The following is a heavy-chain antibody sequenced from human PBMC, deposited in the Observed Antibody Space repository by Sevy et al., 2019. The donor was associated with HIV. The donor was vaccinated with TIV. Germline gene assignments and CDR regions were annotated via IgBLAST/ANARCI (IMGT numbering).Heavy chain of an antibody. J-gene: IGHJ6*02. D-gene: IGHD3-22*01. CDR3: ARDRITMIVVEVYYYGMDV. V-gene: IGHV3-48*03. CDR2: ISSSGSTI. Sequence: GGSLRLSCAASGFTFSSYEMNWVRQAPGKGLEWVSYISSSGSTIYYADSVKGRFTISRDNAKNSLYLQMNSLRAEETAVYYCARDRITMIVVEVYYYGMDVWGQGTTVTVSS. CDR1: GFTFSSYE.